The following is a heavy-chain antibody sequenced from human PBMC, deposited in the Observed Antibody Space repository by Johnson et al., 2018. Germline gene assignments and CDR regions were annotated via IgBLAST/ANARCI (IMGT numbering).Heavy chain of an antibody. CDR1: GFTFSSYG. Sequence: QVQLVQSGGGVVQPGRSLRLSCAASGFTFSSYGMHWVRQAPGKGLEWVAVISYDGSKKYYADSVKGRFTISRDNSKNTLYLQMNTLRTEDKAVYYCAKANNPYDSSGYHSPLQHWGQGTLGTVSS. V-gene: IGHV3-30*18. D-gene: IGHD3-22*01. J-gene: IGHJ1*01. CDR2: ISYDGSKK. CDR3: AKANNPYDSSGYHSPLQH.